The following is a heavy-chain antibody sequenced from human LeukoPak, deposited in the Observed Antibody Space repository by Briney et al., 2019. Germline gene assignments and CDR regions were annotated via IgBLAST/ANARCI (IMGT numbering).Heavy chain of an antibody. D-gene: IGHD6-19*01. V-gene: IGHV3-30-3*01. CDR1: GFTFSSYV. Sequence: GRSLRLSCAASGFTFSSYVMHWVRQAPGKGLEWVALISNDGSSKHYADSVKGRFTISRDNSKNTLYLQMSSLRTEDTAVYYCARGGSDWYNGDYWGQGTLVTVSS. CDR2: ISNDGSSK. J-gene: IGHJ4*02. CDR3: ARGGSDWYNGDY.